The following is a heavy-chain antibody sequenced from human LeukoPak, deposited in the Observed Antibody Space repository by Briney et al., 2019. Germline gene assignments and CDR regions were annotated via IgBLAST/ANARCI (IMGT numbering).Heavy chain of an antibody. Sequence: GGSLRLSCAASGFSFSTYDMNWVRQTPGKGLEWVSYTTSTGRTTYYADSVKGRFAISRDNAKHSLYLQMNNLRVEDTAVYYCARLPDPYYYYYMDVWGKGTTVTVSS. CDR2: TTSTGRTT. J-gene: IGHJ6*03. V-gene: IGHV3-48*03. CDR1: GFSFSTYD. CDR3: ARLPDPYYYYYMDV.